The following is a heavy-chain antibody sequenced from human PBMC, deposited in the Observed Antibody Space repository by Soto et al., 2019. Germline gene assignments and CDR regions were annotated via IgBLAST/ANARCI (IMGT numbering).Heavy chain of an antibody. CDR1: CGSISSGDYY. J-gene: IGHJ4*02. CDR3: ARGVNYYDSSGYFGTPHY. Sequence: PSETLSLTCTVSCGSISSGDYYWSWIRQPPGKGLELIGYIYYSGITYYNPSLKSRLTISVHTSKNQFSLKLSSVTAADTAVYYCARGVNYYDSSGYFGTPHYWGQGTIVTVSS. D-gene: IGHD3-22*01. CDR2: IYYSGIT. V-gene: IGHV4-30-4*01.